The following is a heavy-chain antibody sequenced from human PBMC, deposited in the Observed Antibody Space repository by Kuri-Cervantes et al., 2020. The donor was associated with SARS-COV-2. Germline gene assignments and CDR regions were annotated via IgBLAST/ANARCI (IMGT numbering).Heavy chain of an antibody. J-gene: IGHJ4*02. Sequence: GESLKISCAASGFTFSSYEMNWVRQAPGKGLEWVANIKQDGSEKYYVDSVKGRFTISRDNAKNSLYLQMNSLRAEDTAVYYCARGRFRDYWGQGTLVTVSS. CDR3: ARGRFRDY. CDR1: GFTFSSYE. CDR2: IKQDGSEK. D-gene: IGHD2-21*01. V-gene: IGHV3-7*01.